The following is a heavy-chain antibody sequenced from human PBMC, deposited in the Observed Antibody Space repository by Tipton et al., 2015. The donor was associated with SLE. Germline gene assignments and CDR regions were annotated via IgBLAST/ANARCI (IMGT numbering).Heavy chain of an antibody. CDR3: ARHRRWFDP. Sequence: TLSLTCTVSGGSISNYHWSWIRQPPGKGLEFIGYIFYTGTTDYNPSLKSRVTISVDPSKNQFSLKLSSVTAADTAVYFCARHRRWFDPWGQGTLVTVSS. CDR1: GGSISNYH. V-gene: IGHV4-59*08. J-gene: IGHJ5*02. CDR2: IFYTGTT.